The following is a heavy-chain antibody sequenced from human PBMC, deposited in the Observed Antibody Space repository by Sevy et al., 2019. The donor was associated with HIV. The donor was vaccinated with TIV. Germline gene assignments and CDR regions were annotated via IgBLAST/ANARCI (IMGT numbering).Heavy chain of an antibody. CDR1: GYTFTSYD. J-gene: IGHJ6*02. D-gene: IGHD3-3*01. CDR2: MNPNSGNT. CDR3: ARGGYYDFWSGYNYYYYGMDV. V-gene: IGHV1-8*01. Sequence: ASVKVSCKASGYTFTSYDINWVRQATGQGLEWMGWMNPNSGNTGYAQKFQGRVTMTRNTSRSTAYMELSSLRSEDTAVYYCARGGYYDFWSGYNYYYYGMDVWGQGTTVTVSS.